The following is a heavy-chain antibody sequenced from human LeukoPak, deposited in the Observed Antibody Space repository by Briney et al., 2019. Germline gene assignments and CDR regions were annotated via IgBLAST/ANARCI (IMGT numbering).Heavy chain of an antibody. V-gene: IGHV3-21*01. CDR3: ADFQTVGITPFEH. CDR1: GFTFSRYW. J-gene: IGHJ5*02. CDR2: ISPDSNFI. Sequence: GGSLRLSCAASGFTFSRYWMHWVRQAPGKGLEWVSSISPDSNFIFQADSVKGRFTISRDNAKNSVYLQMESLRVEDTAVYYCADFQTVGITPFEHWGQGSLVTVSS. D-gene: IGHD3-3*01.